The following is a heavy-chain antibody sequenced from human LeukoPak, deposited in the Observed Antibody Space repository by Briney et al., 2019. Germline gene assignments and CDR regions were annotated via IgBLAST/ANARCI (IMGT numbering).Heavy chain of an antibody. Sequence: GGSLRLSCVGSGFIFSNYNMNWVRQAPGKGLEWISYVSSRGTVSYADSVEGRFAISRDNAKNSLYLQMNSLRAEDTAVYYCARAKYQLYYFDYWGQGTLVTVSS. CDR3: ARAKYQLYYFDY. V-gene: IGHV3-48*01. CDR1: GFIFSNYN. D-gene: IGHD2-2*01. J-gene: IGHJ4*02. CDR2: VSSRGTV.